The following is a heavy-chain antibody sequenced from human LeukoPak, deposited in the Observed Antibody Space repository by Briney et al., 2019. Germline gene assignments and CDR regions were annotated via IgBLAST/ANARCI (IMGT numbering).Heavy chain of an antibody. CDR2: INQDGSAE. Sequence: GGSLRLSCVASGFTFSSYWMSWVRQAPGKGLEWVANINQDGSAENYVDSVKGRFTISRDNSKNSLYLQMNSLRAEDTAVYYCAKGGGVIGRSYFDYWGQGTLVTVSS. CDR1: GFTFSSYW. V-gene: IGHV3-7*01. D-gene: IGHD2-8*02. J-gene: IGHJ4*02. CDR3: AKGGGVIGRSYFDY.